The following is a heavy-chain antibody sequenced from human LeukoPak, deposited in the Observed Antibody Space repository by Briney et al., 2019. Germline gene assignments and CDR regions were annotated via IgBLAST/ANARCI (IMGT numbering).Heavy chain of an antibody. CDR1: GGSISSGGYY. CDR2: IYYSGST. J-gene: IGHJ4*02. CDR3: ARGSWIQSSPAIYYFDY. Sequence: SQTLSLTCTVSGGSISSGGYYWSWIRQHPGTGLEWIGYIYYSGSTYYNPSLKSRVTISVDTSKNQFSLKLSSVTAADTAVYYCARGSWIQSSPAIYYFDYWGQGTLVTVSS. V-gene: IGHV4-31*03. D-gene: IGHD5-18*01.